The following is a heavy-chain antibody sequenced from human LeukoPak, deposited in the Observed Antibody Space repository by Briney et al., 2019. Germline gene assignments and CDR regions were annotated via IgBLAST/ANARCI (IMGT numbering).Heavy chain of an antibody. D-gene: IGHD1-26*01. V-gene: IGHV3-64*02. Sequence: GGSLRLSCVASGFSFRNYAIHWVRQAPGKGLKYVSVINTDGRITYYADSVKGRFTISRDNSKNTVYLQMDSLRGEDMAVYYCTRDGGSFCDFDYWGQGALVTVSS. CDR2: INTDGRIT. J-gene: IGHJ4*02. CDR1: GFSFRNYA. CDR3: TRDGGSFCDFDY.